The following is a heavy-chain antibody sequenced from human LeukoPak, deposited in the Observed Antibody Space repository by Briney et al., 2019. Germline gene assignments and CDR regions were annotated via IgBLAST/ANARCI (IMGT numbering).Heavy chain of an antibody. CDR2: ISWNSGSI. CDR3: AKDRSLNPDAFDI. D-gene: IGHD1-14*01. V-gene: IGHV3-9*01. Sequence: GRSLRLSCAASGFTFDDYAMHWVRQAPGKGLXXXSGISWNSGSIGYADSVKGRFTISRDNAKNSLYLQMNSLRAEDTALYYCAKDRSLNPDAFDIWGQGTMVTVSS. CDR1: GFTFDDYA. J-gene: IGHJ3*02.